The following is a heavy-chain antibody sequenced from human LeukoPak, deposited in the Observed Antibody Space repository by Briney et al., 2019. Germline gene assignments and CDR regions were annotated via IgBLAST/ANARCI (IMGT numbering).Heavy chain of an antibody. J-gene: IGHJ4*02. CDR3: ARDRSGSYNPFPSY. CDR1: GYTFTSYG. V-gene: IGHV1-18*01. Sequence: ASVKVSCKASGYTFTSYGISWVRQAPGQGLEWMGWISAYNGNTNYAQKLQGRVTMTTDTSTSTAYMELRSLRSDDTAVYHCARDRSGSYNPFPSYWGQGTLVTVSS. D-gene: IGHD1-26*01. CDR2: ISAYNGNT.